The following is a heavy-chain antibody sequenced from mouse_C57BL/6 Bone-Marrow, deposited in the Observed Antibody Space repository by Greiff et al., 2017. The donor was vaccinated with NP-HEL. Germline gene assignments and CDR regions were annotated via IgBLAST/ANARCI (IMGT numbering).Heavy chain of an antibody. D-gene: IGHD1-1*01. J-gene: IGHJ1*03. CDR1: GFTFSDYG. CDR2: ISSGSSTI. V-gene: IGHV5-17*01. Sequence: EVQVVESGGGLVKPGGSLKLSCAASGFTFSDYGMHWVRQAPEKGLEWVAYISSGSSTIYYADTVKGRFTISRDNAKNTLFLQMTSLRSEDTAMYYCARGYGSSLYWYFDVWGTGTTVTVSS. CDR3: ARGYGSSLYWYFDV.